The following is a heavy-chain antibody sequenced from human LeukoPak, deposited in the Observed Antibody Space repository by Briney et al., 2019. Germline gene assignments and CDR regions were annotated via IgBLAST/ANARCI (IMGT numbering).Heavy chain of an antibody. CDR2: ININTGNP. CDR1: GYTFTSCA. Sequence: ASVKVSCKASGYTFTSCAMNWVRQAPGQGLEWMGWININTGNPTYAQRFTGRFVFSLDTSVSTAYLQISSLKAEDTAVYYCARTSFKLPDYWGQGTLVTVSS. J-gene: IGHJ4*02. V-gene: IGHV7-4-1*02. CDR3: ARTSFKLPDY. D-gene: IGHD1-7*01.